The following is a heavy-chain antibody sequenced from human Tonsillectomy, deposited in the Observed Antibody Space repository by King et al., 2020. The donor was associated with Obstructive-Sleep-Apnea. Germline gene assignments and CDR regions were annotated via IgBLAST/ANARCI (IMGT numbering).Heavy chain of an antibody. Sequence: GQLVQSGAEVKKPGASVKVSCKASGYTFTTYDINWMRQATGQGLEWMGWMNPNSGNTGYAQKFQGRVTMTRNTSISTAYMELSSLRSEDTAVYYCARVSDYYGSGRGAFDIWGQGTMVTVSS. D-gene: IGHD3-10*01. CDR1: GYTFTTYD. CDR2: MNPNSGNT. CDR3: ARVSDYYGSGRGAFDI. V-gene: IGHV1-8*01. J-gene: IGHJ3*02.